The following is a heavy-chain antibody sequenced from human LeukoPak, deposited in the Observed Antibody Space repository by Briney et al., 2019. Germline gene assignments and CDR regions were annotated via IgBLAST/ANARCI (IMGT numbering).Heavy chain of an antibody. CDR2: IYPGDSDT. Sequence: GESLRISCKASGSHFITHWIAGVRQPPGKGLEWMGIIYPGDSDTKYSPPFQGQVTISADKSISTAYLQWSSQEASDTAMYYCAKGAGGSGSYYPYFWGQGTLVTVSS. D-gene: IGHD3-10*01. CDR1: GSHFITHW. CDR3: AKGAGGSGSYYPYF. J-gene: IGHJ4*02. V-gene: IGHV5-51*01.